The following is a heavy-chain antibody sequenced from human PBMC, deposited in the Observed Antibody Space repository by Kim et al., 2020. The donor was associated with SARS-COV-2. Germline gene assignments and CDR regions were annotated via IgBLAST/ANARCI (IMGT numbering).Heavy chain of an antibody. CDR2: INNSEST. D-gene: IGHD6-19*01. J-gene: IGHJ4*02. Sequence: SETLSLTCAVYGGSFSGYYWSWIRQRPGTGLEWIGEINNSESTNYNPSLKSRVTISVDTSKNQFSLKLSSVTAADTAVYYCARVAVAGFDYWGQGTLVTGSS. CDR1: GGSFSGYY. V-gene: IGHV4-34*01. CDR3: ARVAVAGFDY.